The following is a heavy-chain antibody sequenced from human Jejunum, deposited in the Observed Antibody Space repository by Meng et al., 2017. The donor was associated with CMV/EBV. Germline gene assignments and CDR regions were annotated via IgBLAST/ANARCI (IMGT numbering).Heavy chain of an antibody. CDR1: GGSIGRGDYY. CDR3: ARGSIFVSFDS. D-gene: IGHD3-3*01. CDR2: IHDTGST. V-gene: IGHV4-30-4*08. J-gene: IGHJ4*02. Sequence: QVPLAESGPGLVNPSQTLSLTCSVSGGSIGRGDYYWGWIRQPPGKGLEWIGYIHDTGSTYYNPSLKSRVDISLGTSRNHFSLTLSSVTAEDTAVYFCARGSIFVSFDSWGQGTLVTVSS.